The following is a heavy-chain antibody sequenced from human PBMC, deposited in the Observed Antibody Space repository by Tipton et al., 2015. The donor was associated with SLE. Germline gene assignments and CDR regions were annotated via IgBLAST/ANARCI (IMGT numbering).Heavy chain of an antibody. CDR2: MSYSAST. CDR1: GGSISSDDYY. Sequence: LRLSCTVSGGSISSDDYYWTWIRQHPGKGLEWIVHMSYSASTYYNPSLKSRITISVDTSKNHFSLKRSSVTAADTAVYYCARRHYSGPFDSWGQGTLVTVSS. J-gene: IGHJ4*02. V-gene: IGHV4-31*02. CDR3: ARRHYSGPFDS. D-gene: IGHD5-12*01.